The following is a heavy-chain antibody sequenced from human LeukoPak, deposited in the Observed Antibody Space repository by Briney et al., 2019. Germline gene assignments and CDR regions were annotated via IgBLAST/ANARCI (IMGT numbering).Heavy chain of an antibody. J-gene: IGHJ5*02. V-gene: IGHV4-59*13. D-gene: IGHD1-1*01. CDR1: GGSISSFY. Sequence: SETLSLTCTVSGGSISSFYWSWIRQPPGKGLEWIGYIYYSGSTNYNPSLKSRVTISVDTSKNQFSLKLSSVTAAHTAVYYCARHGTSGTNLNWFDPWGKGTLVTVSS. CDR2: IYYSGST. CDR3: ARHGTSGTNLNWFDP.